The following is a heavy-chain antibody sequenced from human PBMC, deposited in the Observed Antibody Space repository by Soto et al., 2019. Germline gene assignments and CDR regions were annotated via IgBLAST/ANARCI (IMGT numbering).Heavy chain of an antibody. D-gene: IGHD1-1*01. Sequence: EVQLVESGGGLVKPGGSLRLSCEASGFTFSTYSMNWVRQAPGEGLEWVSSIRSTTGYMYNADSVKGRFTISRDNAKNSLYLQMISLRAEDTAVYYCARSTSLGGMDVWSQGTTVTVSS. CDR2: IRSTTGYM. V-gene: IGHV3-21*01. CDR1: GFTFSTYS. J-gene: IGHJ6*02. CDR3: ARSTSLGGMDV.